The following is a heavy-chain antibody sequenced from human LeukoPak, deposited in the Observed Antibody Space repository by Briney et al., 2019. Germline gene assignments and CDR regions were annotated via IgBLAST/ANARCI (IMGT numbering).Heavy chain of an antibody. J-gene: IGHJ5*02. D-gene: IGHD3-3*01. CDR1: GYTFTSYG. V-gene: IGHV1-18*01. CDR2: ISAYNGNT. Sequence: ASVKVSCKASGYTFTSYGIRWVRQAPGQGLEWMGWISAYNGNTNYAQKLQGRVTMTTDTSTSTAYMELRSLRSDDTAVYYCARGSMSVRWGRVRNWFDPWGQGTLVTVSS. CDR3: ARGSMSVRWGRVRNWFDP.